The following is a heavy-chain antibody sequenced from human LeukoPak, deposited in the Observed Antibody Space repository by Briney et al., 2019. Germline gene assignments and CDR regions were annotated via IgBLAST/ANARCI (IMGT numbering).Heavy chain of an antibody. CDR2: ISSGTGRYI. CDR1: GFSFSSYS. V-gene: IGHV3-21*01. CDR3: ARCSGVFGSSGY. Sequence: PGGSLRLSCVASGFSFSSYSMNWVRQAPGKGLEWVSTISSGTGRYIYYADSVRGRFTISRDNAKNSLHLQMNSLRAEDTAVYYCARCSGVFGSSGYWGQGTLVTVSS. D-gene: IGHD6-6*01. J-gene: IGHJ4*02.